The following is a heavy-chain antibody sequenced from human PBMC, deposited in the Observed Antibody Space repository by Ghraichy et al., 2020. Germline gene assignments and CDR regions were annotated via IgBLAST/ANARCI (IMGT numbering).Heavy chain of an antibody. J-gene: IGHJ4*02. CDR3: ARDTSSWYLDY. D-gene: IGHD6-13*01. Sequence: GALRLSCEDSGFTFSKFGMNWVRQAPGKGLEWLSYISSTSNTIYYADSVKGRFTISRDNAKSSLYLQMNSLRAEDTAVYYCARDTSSWYLDYWGQGTLATVSS. CDR2: ISSTSNTI. CDR1: GFTFSKFG. V-gene: IGHV3-48*01.